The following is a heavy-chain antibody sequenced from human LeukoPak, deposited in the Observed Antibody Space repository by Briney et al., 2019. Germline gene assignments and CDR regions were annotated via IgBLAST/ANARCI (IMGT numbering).Heavy chain of an antibody. V-gene: IGHV4-39*07. CDR1: GGSISSSSYY. Sequence: SETLSLTCTVSGGSISSSSYYWGWIRQPPGKGLEWIGSIYYSGSTYYNPSLKSRVTISVDTSKNQFSLKLSSVTAAGTAVYYCAREVYDSSGYLAYFDYWGQGTLVTVSS. CDR3: AREVYDSSGYLAYFDY. J-gene: IGHJ4*02. D-gene: IGHD3-22*01. CDR2: IYYSGST.